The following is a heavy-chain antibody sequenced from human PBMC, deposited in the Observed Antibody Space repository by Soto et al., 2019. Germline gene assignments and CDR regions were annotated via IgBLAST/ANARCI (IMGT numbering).Heavy chain of an antibody. J-gene: IGHJ4*02. Sequence: GGSLRLSCEASGFTFSNCAMSWVRQAPGKGLEWVSGISGTGRSTFYADSVNDRFTISRDNSKNIVYLQMNSLRAEDTAVYYCAKGNTSGWYFFGYWGQGTLVTVSS. V-gene: IGHV3-23*01. CDR2: ISGTGRST. D-gene: IGHD6-19*01. CDR3: AKGNTSGWYFFGY. CDR1: GFTFSNCA.